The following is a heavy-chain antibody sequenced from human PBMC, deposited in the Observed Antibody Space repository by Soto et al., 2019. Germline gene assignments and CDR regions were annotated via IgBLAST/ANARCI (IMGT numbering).Heavy chain of an antibody. Sequence: QVQLVQSGAEVKKPGASVKVSCKASGYTFTSYGISWVRQSHGQGLEWMGGISAYNGNTNYAQKLQGRVTMTTDTSTSTAYMELSSLRSDDTAVYYCAREERSYGDYGGQNWGQGTLVTGFS. V-gene: IGHV1-18*01. CDR2: ISAYNGNT. CDR3: AREERSYGDYGGQN. J-gene: IGHJ4*02. D-gene: IGHD4-17*01. CDR1: GYTFTSYG.